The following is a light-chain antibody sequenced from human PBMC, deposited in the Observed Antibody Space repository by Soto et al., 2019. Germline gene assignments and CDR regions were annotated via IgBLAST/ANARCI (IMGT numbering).Light chain of an antibody. CDR3: EQYGSSPLT. J-gene: IGKJ4*01. V-gene: IGKV3-20*01. Sequence: EIVVTQSPGTLSLSPGERATLSCRASQSVSSNYLAWYQQKPGQAPRLLIYGASIRATGIPDRFSGSGSGTDFTLTISRLEPEDFAVYSCEQYGSSPLTFGGGTKVEIK. CDR1: QSVSSNY. CDR2: GAS.